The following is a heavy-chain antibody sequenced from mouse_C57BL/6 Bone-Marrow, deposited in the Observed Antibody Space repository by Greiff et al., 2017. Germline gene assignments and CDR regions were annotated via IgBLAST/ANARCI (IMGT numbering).Heavy chain of an antibody. V-gene: IGHV1-63*01. CDR1: GYTFTNYW. J-gene: IGHJ2*01. Sequence: QVQLQQSGAELVRPGTSVKMSCTASGYTFTNYWIGWAKQRPGHGLEWIGDIYPGGGYTNYNAKFKGKATLTADKSSSTAYMQFSSLTSEDSAIYDCARSYYYGSTFDYWGQGTTLTVSS. D-gene: IGHD1-1*01. CDR3: ARSYYYGSTFDY. CDR2: IYPGGGYT.